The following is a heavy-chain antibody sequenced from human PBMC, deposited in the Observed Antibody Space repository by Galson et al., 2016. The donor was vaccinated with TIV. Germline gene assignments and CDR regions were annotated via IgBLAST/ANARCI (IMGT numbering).Heavy chain of an antibody. V-gene: IGHV1-69*13. D-gene: IGHD5-18*01. J-gene: IGHJ6*02. Sequence: SVKVSCKASGDTFSSYPFNWVRQAPGQGLEWVGGFIPLFGTANYAQKFQGRVTISADESTSTLYMEVRSLRSEGTAVYYCAKDRNTAMDTYPYYYGMDVWGQGTTVIVSS. CDR3: AKDRNTAMDTYPYYYGMDV. CDR2: FIPLFGTA. CDR1: GDTFSSYP.